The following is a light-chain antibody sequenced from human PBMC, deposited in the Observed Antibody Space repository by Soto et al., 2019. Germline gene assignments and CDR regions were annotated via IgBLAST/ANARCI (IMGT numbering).Light chain of an antibody. Sequence: QSALTQPPSASGSPGQSVTISCTGTSSDVGGHNYVSWYQQHPGKAPKLMIYEVSKRPSGVPDRFSGSKSGNTASLTVSGLQAEDEADYYCSSYAGSNNRYVFGTGTKLTVL. CDR1: SSDVGGHNY. CDR3: SSYAGSNNRYV. CDR2: EVS. V-gene: IGLV2-8*01. J-gene: IGLJ1*01.